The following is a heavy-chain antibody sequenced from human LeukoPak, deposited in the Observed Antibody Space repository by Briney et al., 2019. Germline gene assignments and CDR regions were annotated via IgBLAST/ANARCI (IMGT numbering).Heavy chain of an antibody. D-gene: IGHD2-2*01. CDR2: IYPGDSRT. V-gene: IGHV5-51*01. CDR1: GYTFATYW. J-gene: IGHJ4*02. Sequence: KDGEPLNMSCKGSGYTFATYWIGWVRQLPGKGLEWMGIIYPGDSRTTYSPSFQGQVTISADKSISTAYLQWSSLKASDTAIYYCVRHLSDITSCPNYWGPGTLITVAS. CDR3: VRHLSDITSCPNY.